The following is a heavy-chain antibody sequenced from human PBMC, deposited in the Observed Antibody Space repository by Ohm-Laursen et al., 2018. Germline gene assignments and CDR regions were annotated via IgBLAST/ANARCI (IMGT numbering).Heavy chain of an antibody. Sequence: SLRLSCSASGFTFSSYWMTWVRQASGKGLEWVANIKKDGSEKYYEDSLKGRFTISRDNAKNSLYLQMNSLRAEDTAVYYCATLQWMITSPLHGYWGQGTLVTVSS. D-gene: IGHD3-16*01. CDR1: GFTFSSYW. J-gene: IGHJ4*02. CDR2: IKKDGSEK. CDR3: ATLQWMITSPLHGY. V-gene: IGHV3-7*01.